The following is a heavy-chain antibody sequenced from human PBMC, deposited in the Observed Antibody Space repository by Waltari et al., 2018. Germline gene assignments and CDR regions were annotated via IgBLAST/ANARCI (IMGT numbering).Heavy chain of an antibody. CDR1: GFAFSNSW. J-gene: IGHJ4*02. Sequence: EVQLVESGGGLVQPGGSVRLSCSGSGFAFSNSWMRWVRQAPGKGLEWVASIKQDGGEKYYVDSMKGRFTISRDNDNNSLFLQMDSLRVEDTAVYYCARGVTTVECWGQGALVTVSS. D-gene: IGHD2-21*02. CDR2: IKQDGGEK. V-gene: IGHV3-7*04. CDR3: ARGVTTVEC.